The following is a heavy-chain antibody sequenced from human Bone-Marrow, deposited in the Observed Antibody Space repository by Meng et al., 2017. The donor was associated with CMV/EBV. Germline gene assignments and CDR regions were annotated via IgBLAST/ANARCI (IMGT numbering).Heavy chain of an antibody. D-gene: IGHD3-10*01. J-gene: IGHJ6*01. CDR1: GGSFSGYY. CDR3: ARGRRALWFGELSYDYYGMDF. CDR2: INHSGST. Sequence: SETLSLTCAVYGGSFSGYYGSWIRQTPGKGLEWVGDINHSGSTNYNPSLKSRVTISVDTSKNQFSLKLSSVTAADTAVYFCARGRRALWFGELSYDYYGMDFWGQGTTVTFYS. V-gene: IGHV4-34*01.